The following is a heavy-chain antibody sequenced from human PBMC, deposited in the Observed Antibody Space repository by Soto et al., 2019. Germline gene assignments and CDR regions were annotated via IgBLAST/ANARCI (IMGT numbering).Heavy chain of an antibody. V-gene: IGHV4-4*07. Sequence: QVQLQESGPGLVKPSETLSLSCAVSGGSISHYYWSWIRQPAGKGLEWIGRIYTGGSTNYNPSLKSRVTMSVDTSKNQLSLKLSSVTAADTAVYYCARGPGGFGDFSLDYWGQGTLVTVSS. D-gene: IGHD3-10*01. CDR2: IYTGGST. CDR3: ARGPGGFGDFSLDY. CDR1: GGSISHYY. J-gene: IGHJ4*02.